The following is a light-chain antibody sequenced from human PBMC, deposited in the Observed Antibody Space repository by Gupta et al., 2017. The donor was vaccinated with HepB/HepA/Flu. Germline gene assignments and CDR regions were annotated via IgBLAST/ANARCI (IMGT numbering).Light chain of an antibody. CDR3: QQRSNWPPPT. Sequence: EIVLTQSPATLSLSPGERATLSCRASQSVRSYLAWYQQKPGQAPRLLIYDASNRDTGIPARFSGSGCGKDVTLTISSREQEDFAVYYCQQRSNWPPPTFGVGTKVEIK. J-gene: IGKJ4*01. CDR2: DAS. CDR1: QSVRSY. V-gene: IGKV3-11*01.